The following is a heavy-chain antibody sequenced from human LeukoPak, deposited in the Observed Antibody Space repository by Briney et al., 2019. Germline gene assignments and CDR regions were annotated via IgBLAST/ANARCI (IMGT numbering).Heavy chain of an antibody. J-gene: IGHJ4*02. CDR1: GYTFTSYD. CDR2: MNPNSGNT. CDR3: ARTSLPQSGSYGENPDY. D-gene: IGHD1-26*01. V-gene: IGHV1-8*01. Sequence: ASVKVSCKASGYTFTSYDINWVRQATGQGLEWMGWMNPNSGNTGYAQKFQGRVTMTRNTSISTAYMELSSLRSDDTAVYYCARTSLPQSGSYGENPDYWGQGTLVTVSS.